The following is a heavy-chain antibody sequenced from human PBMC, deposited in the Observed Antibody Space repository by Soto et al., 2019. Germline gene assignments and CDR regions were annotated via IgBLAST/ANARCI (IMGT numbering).Heavy chain of an antibody. CDR3: SSGGDYDFWSGPDY. J-gene: IGHJ4*02. V-gene: IGHV3-73*01. D-gene: IGHD3-3*01. Sequence: GGSLRLSCAASGFTFSDSSVQWVRQASGKGLEWVGRIRSKANTYTTAFAASVKGRFTISRDDSKNMAYLHMNSLKTEDTAVYYCSSGGDYDFWSGPDYWGQGTLVTVSS. CDR2: IRSKANTYTT. CDR1: GFTFSDSS.